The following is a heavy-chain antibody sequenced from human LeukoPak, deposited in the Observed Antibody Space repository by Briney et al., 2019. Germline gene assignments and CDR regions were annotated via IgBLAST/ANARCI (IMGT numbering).Heavy chain of an antibody. CDR1: GYTFNDYY. CDR2: INPDSGGT. J-gene: IGHJ5*02. V-gene: IGHV1-2*02. CDR3: ARLGENGLLTGYFYP. D-gene: IGHD3-9*01. Sequence: ASVKVSCKASGYTFNDYYMHWVRQAPGQGLEWMGRINPDSGGTDYAEKFQGRFTMTRDTSITTAYMHLDRLRSDDTAVYYCARLGENGLLTGYFYPWGQGTMVTVSS.